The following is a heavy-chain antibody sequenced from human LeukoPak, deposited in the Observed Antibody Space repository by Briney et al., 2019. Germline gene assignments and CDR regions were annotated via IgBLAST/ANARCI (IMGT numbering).Heavy chain of an antibody. Sequence: GGSLRLSCAASGFTFNRYNMNWVRRAPGKGLEWVSSISTSSSYIYYADSVKGRFTISRDNAKNSLYLQMNSLRAEDTAVYYCARVGATYYYYYMDVWGKGTTVTVSS. CDR2: ISTSSSYI. D-gene: IGHD5-12*01. CDR1: GFTFNRYN. CDR3: ARVGATYYYYYMDV. J-gene: IGHJ6*03. V-gene: IGHV3-21*01.